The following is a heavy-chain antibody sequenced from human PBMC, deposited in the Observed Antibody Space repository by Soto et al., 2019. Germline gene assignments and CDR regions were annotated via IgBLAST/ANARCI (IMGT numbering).Heavy chain of an antibody. J-gene: IGHJ5*02. CDR2: INPSGGST. D-gene: IGHD3-9*01. CDR1: GYTFTSYY. V-gene: IGHV1-46*01. CDR3: ARGSYDILTGSPAPNNWFDP. Sequence: VASVKVSCKASGYTFTSYYMHWVRQAPGQGLEWMGIINPSGGSTSYAQKFQGRVTMTRDTSTSTVYMELSSLRSEDTAVYYCARGSYDILTGSPAPNNWFDPWGQGTLVTVSS.